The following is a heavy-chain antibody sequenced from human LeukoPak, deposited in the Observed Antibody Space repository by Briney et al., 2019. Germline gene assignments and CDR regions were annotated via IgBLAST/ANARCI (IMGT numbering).Heavy chain of an antibody. V-gene: IGHV1-24*01. Sequence: ASVKVSCKVSGYTLTELSMHWVRQAPGKGLEWMGGFDPEDGETIYAEKFQGRVTMTSDMSTNTVYMEMSSLRSDDTAVYYCAKERDYGVNYFDYWGQGTLVTVSS. CDR3: AKERDYGVNYFDY. CDR1: GYTLTELS. CDR2: FDPEDGET. J-gene: IGHJ4*02. D-gene: IGHD4-17*01.